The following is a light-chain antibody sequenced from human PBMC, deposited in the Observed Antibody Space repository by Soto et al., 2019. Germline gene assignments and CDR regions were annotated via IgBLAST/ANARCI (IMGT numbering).Light chain of an antibody. CDR2: DVS. Sequence: EIVLTQSPATLSLSPGERATLSCRASQSVSSFLAWYQQTPGQAPRLLIYDVSSRATGIPTRFSGSGSGTEFTLNISSLEPEDFEVYYCQQRINWPLTFGGGTKVEIK. CDR3: QQRINWPLT. J-gene: IGKJ4*01. V-gene: IGKV3-11*01. CDR1: QSVSSF.